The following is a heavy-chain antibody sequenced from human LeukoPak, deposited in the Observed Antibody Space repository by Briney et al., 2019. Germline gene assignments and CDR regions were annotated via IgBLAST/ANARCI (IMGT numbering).Heavy chain of an antibody. CDR3: AKGGCSGGSCYWFDP. V-gene: IGHV3-30*02. CDR1: GFTFSSYG. D-gene: IGHD2-15*01. Sequence: GGSLRLSCAASGFTFSSYGMHWVRQAPGKGLEWAAFIRYDGSNKYYADSVKGRFTISRDNSKSTLYLQMNSLRAEDTAVYYCAKGGCSGGSCYWFDPWGQGTLVTVSS. CDR2: IRYDGSNK. J-gene: IGHJ5*02.